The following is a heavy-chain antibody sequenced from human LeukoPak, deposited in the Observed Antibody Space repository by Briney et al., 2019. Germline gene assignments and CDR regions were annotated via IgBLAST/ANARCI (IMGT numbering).Heavy chain of an antibody. V-gene: IGHV4-39*01. D-gene: IGHD3-22*01. CDR2: IYYSGST. J-gene: IGHJ5*02. CDR1: GGSISSYY. Sequence: SETLSLTCTVSGGSISSYYWGWIRQPPGKGLEWIGSIYYSGSTYYNPSLKSRVTISVDTSKNQFSLKLSSVTAADTAVYYCARHVYSTYYYDSSGFSPFDPWGQGTLVTVSS. CDR3: ARHVYSTYYYDSSGFSPFDP.